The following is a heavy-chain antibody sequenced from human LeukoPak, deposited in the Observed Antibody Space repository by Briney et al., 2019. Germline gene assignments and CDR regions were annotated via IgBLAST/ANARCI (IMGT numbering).Heavy chain of an antibody. V-gene: IGHV4-39*01. Sequence: SETLSLTCTVSGASISGSGYYWGWIRQPPGKGLEWIGSICSSGSTYYNASLQSRVTISIETSKNQISLRLNSVTAADTAMYYCAKSGGYGLIDYWGQGPLVTVSS. CDR2: ICSSGST. D-gene: IGHD1-26*01. CDR3: AKSGGYGLIDY. J-gene: IGHJ4*02. CDR1: GASISGSGYY.